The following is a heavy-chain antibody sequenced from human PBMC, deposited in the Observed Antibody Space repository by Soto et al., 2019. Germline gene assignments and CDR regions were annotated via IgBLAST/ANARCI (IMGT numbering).Heavy chain of an antibody. J-gene: IGHJ6*04. Sequence: PSQTLSLTCAISGDSVSSNSAAWNWIRQSPSRGLEWLGRTYYRSKWYNDYAVSVKSRITINPDTSKNQFSLQMNSVTPEDTAVYYCARVGITGGGYYYRMDVWGKGTKATVSS. D-gene: IGHD1-20*01. V-gene: IGHV6-1*01. CDR2: TYYRSKWYN. CDR1: GDSVSSNSAA. CDR3: ARVGITGGGYYYRMDV.